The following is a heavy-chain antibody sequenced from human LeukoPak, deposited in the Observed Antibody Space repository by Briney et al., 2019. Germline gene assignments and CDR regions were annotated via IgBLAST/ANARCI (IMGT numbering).Heavy chain of an antibody. J-gene: IGHJ4*02. CDR2: INHSGST. D-gene: IGHD3-16*01. V-gene: IGHV4-34*01. Sequence: PGGSLRLSCAASGFTFSNYSMSWIRQPPGKGLEWIGEINHSGSTNYNPSLKSRVTISLDTSKIQFSLKLSSVTAADTALYYCARDVDGLIDYWGQGTLVTVSS. CDR3: ARDVDGLIDY. CDR1: GFTFSNYS.